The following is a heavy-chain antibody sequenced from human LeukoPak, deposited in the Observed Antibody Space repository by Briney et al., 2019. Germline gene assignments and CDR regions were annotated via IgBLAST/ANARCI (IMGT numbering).Heavy chain of an antibody. CDR1: GGSINSSSYY. CDR2: IYYSGST. CDR3: ARHGYWRGAFDI. J-gene: IGHJ3*02. Sequence: SETLSLTCTVSGGSINSSSYYWRWIRQPPGKGLERHGRIYYSGSTYYNPSLKSRVTISVDTSKNQFSLKLSSVTAADTAVYYCARHGYWRGAFDIWGQGTMVSVSS. V-gene: IGHV4-39*01. D-gene: IGHD2-8*02.